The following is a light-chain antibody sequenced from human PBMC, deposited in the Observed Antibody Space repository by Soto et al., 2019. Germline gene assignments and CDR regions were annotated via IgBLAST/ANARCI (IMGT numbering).Light chain of an antibody. CDR3: QQYGGSPQT. CDR1: QSVSSGY. Sequence: EIVLTQSPGTLSLSPGERATLSCRASQSVSSGYLAWYQQKPGQAPRLLIYGASSRATGITDRFSGSGSGTDFTLTIRRLEPEDFAVYYCQQYGGSPQTFGHGTKVEI. V-gene: IGKV3-20*01. J-gene: IGKJ1*01. CDR2: GAS.